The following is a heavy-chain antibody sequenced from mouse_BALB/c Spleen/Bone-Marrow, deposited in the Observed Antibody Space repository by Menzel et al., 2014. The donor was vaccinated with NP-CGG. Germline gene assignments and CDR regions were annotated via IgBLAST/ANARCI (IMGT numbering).Heavy chain of an antibody. CDR1: GFTFSNYG. Sequence: EVQLQQSGGGLVQPGGSLKLSCAASGFTFSNYGLSWVRQTPDRRLEYVANINRNGGDAYYPDSVKGRFTISRDNARNTPNLQMSSLKSENTAMYYSARGVYGHSWFVYSGQKTLCTVSP. V-gene: IGHV5-6-3*01. J-gene: IGHJ3*01. CDR2: INRNGGDA. D-gene: IGHD1-1*01. CDR3: ARGVYGHSWFVY.